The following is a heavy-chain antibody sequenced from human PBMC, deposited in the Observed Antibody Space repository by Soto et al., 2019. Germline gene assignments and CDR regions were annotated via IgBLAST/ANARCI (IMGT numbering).Heavy chain of an antibody. CDR3: ARGEGGRWLQLTGNRFDP. CDR2: IGTAGDT. J-gene: IGHJ5*02. D-gene: IGHD5-12*01. CDR1: GFTFSSYD. V-gene: IGHV3-13*01. Sequence: GGSLRLSCAASGFTFSSYDMHWVRQATGKGLEWVSAIGTAGDTYYPGSVKGRFTISRENAKNSLYLQMNSLRAEDTAVYYCARGEGGRWLQLTGNRFDPWGQGTLVTVSS.